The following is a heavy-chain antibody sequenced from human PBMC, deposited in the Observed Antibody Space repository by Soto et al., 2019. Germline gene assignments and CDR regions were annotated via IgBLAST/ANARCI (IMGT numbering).Heavy chain of an antibody. CDR3: ARHARGASRDGPRPAFDI. CDR2: IDPSDSYT. Sequence: GESVKISCKGSGYSFTSYWISWVRQMPGKGLEWMGRIDPSDSYTNYSPSFQGHVTISADKSISTAYLQWSSLKASDTAMYYCARHARGASRDGPRPAFDIWGQGTMVTVSS. V-gene: IGHV5-10-1*01. D-gene: IGHD2-8*01. CDR1: GYSFTSYW. J-gene: IGHJ3*02.